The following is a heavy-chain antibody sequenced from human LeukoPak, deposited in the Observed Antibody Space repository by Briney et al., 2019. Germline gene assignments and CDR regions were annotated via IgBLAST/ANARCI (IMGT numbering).Heavy chain of an antibody. CDR2: INSDGSST. CDR1: GFTFSDYW. J-gene: IGHJ4*02. V-gene: IGHV3-74*01. CDR3: AGNLYTWFGDC. D-gene: IGHD2-2*02. Sequence: PGGSLRLSCAASGFTFSDYWMHWVRQTPEKGLVWVSRINSDGSSTIYADSVKGRFTISRDNAQNTLYLQMNSLRAEDTAVYYCAGNLYTWFGDCWGQGALVTVSS.